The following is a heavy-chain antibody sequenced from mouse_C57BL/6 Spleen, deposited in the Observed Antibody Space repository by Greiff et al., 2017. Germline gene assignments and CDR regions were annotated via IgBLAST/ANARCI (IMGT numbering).Heavy chain of an antibody. CDR1: GFSLTSYG. CDR2: IWSGGST. V-gene: IGHV2-2*01. J-gene: IGHJ1*03. D-gene: IGHD2-12*01. CDR3: ARPPTIKSYWYFDV. Sequence: QVQLQQSGPGLVQPSQSLSITCTVSGFSLTSYGVHWVRQSPGKGLEWLGVIWSGGSTDYNAAFISRLSISKDNSKSQVFFKMNSLQADDTAIYYCARPPTIKSYWYFDVWGTGTTVTVSS.